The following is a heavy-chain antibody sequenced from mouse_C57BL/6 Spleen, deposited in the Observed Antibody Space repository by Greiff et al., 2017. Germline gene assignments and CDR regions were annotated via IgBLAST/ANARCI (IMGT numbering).Heavy chain of an antibody. V-gene: IGHV1-50*01. Sequence: QVQLQQPGAELVKPGASVKLSCKASGYTFTSYWMQWVKQRPGQGLEWIGEIDPSDSYTNYNQKFKGKATLTVDTSSSTAYMQLSSLTSADSAVYYCARAKGLLRGDYWGQGTSVTVSS. D-gene: IGHD1-1*01. J-gene: IGHJ4*01. CDR1: GYTFTSYW. CDR3: ARAKGLLRGDY. CDR2: IDPSDSYT.